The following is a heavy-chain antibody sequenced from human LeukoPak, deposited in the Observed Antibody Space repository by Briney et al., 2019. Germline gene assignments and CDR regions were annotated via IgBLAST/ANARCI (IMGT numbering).Heavy chain of an antibody. CDR1: GFTFRDFS. CDR3: AKGNNSLSFNFDY. Sequence: GGSLRPSCAASGFTFRDFSMHWVRQAPGRGLEWVSLVSGDGGVTHYADSVKGRFPFSRDNSKNSLYLQMSSLRVEDTAFYYCAKGNNSLSFNFDYWGQGTLVTVSS. CDR2: VSGDGGVT. J-gene: IGHJ4*02. D-gene: IGHD2/OR15-2a*01. V-gene: IGHV3-43*02.